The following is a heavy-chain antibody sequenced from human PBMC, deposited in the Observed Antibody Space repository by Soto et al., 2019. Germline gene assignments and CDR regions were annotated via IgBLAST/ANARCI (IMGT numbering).Heavy chain of an antibody. J-gene: IGHJ1*01. CDR1: GGSVSSGSYY. CDR3: ARAPLGYYYDSSGPEHFQH. CDR2: IYYSGST. D-gene: IGHD3-22*01. V-gene: IGHV4-61*01. Sequence: SATLSLTCTVSGGSVSSGSYYWSWIRQPPGKGLEWIGYIYYSGSTNYNPSLKSRVTISVDTSKNQFSLKLSSVTAADTAVYYCARAPLGYYYDSSGPEHFQHWGQGTLVTVSS.